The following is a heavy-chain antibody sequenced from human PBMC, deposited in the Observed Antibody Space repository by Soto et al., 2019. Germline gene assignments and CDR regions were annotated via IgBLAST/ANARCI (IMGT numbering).Heavy chain of an antibody. V-gene: IGHV3-11*01. Sequence: QVQLVESGGGLGKPGGSLRLSCAASGFTFSDYYMSWIRQAPGKGLEWISYISNGGGAISYAGSVKGRFTISRDNAKNSLFLQMNNLRAEDTAVYYCASRGSTVTFTYWGQGTLVPVSS. J-gene: IGHJ4*02. CDR2: ISNGGGAI. CDR3: ASRGSTVTFTY. CDR1: GFTFSDYY. D-gene: IGHD4-17*01.